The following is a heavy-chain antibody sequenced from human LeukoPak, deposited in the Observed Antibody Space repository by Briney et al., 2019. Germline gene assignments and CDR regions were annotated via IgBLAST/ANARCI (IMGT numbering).Heavy chain of an antibody. D-gene: IGHD6-19*01. CDR3: ARVYSSGWSFDY. J-gene: IGHJ4*02. CDR1: GYTFTSYG. V-gene: IGHV1-18*01. Sequence: ASVKVSCKASGYTFTSYGISWVQQAPGQGLEWMGWISAYNGNTNYAQKLQGRVTMTTDTSTSTAYMELRSLRSDDTAVYYCARVYSSGWSFDYWGQGTLVIVSS. CDR2: ISAYNGNT.